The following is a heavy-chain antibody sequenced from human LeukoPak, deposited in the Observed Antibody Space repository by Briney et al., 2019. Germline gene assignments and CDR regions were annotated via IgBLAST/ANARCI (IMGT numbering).Heavy chain of an antibody. Sequence: PSETLSLTCTVSGGSISGYYWSWIRQPPGKGLECIGYIYYSGNTNYNPSLKSRVTISVDTSKNQFSLKLSSVTAADTAVYYCARHIYDSSGYYYFNWFDPWGQGTLVTVSS. CDR3: ARHIYDSSGYYYFNWFDP. CDR2: IYYSGNT. D-gene: IGHD3-22*01. CDR1: GGSISGYY. J-gene: IGHJ5*02. V-gene: IGHV4-59*08.